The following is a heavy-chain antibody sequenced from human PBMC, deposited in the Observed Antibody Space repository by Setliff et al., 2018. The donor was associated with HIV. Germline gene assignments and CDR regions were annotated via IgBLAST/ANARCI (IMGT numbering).Heavy chain of an antibody. D-gene: IGHD3-9*01. CDR3: ARGGRLQYFDWPSYAMDV. CDR2: ISGSGSST. Sequence: GGSLRLSCAASGFTFDDYAMHWVRQAPGKGLEWVSAISGSGSSTYYADSVKGRFTISRDNSKNTLYLQMNSLRAEDTAVYYCARGGRLQYFDWPSYAMDVWGQGTTVTVSS. J-gene: IGHJ6*02. CDR1: GFTFDDYA. V-gene: IGHV3-23*01.